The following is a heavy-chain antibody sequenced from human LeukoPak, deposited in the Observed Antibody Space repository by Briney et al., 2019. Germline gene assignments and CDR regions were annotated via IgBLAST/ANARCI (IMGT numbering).Heavy chain of an antibody. CDR3: ARGGGGTTYNWFDP. Sequence: GASVNVSFTASGYTFTSYDINWVRQATGQGLEWMGWMNPNSGNTGYAQKFQGRVTMTRNTSISTAYMELSSLRSEDTAVYYCARGGGGTTYNWFDPWGQGTLVTVSS. CDR2: MNPNSGNT. J-gene: IGHJ5*02. V-gene: IGHV1-8*01. D-gene: IGHD1-14*01. CDR1: GYTFTSYD.